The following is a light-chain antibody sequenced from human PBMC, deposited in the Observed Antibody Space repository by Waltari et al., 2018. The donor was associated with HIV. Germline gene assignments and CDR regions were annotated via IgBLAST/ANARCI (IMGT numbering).Light chain of an antibody. Sequence: QSALTQPASVSGSPGQSIVLPCTGSSSDIGYYDYVSWYQQYPGQAPKALIYEVTSQPSGTSPRFSGSKSATTAFLAISKLQTDDEADYFCSSYTRRGTVVFGGGTRLTVL. CDR1: SSDIGYYDY. CDR2: EVT. V-gene: IGLV2-14*01. J-gene: IGLJ2*01. CDR3: SSYTRRGTVV.